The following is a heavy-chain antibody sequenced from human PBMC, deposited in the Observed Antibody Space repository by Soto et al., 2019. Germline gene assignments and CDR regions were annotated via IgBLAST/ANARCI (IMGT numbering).Heavy chain of an antibody. J-gene: IGHJ4*02. CDR3: ASSSTTSCYLAY. D-gene: IGHD2-2*01. Sequence: PGGSLRLSCAASGFTFSSYGMHWVRQAPGKGLEWVAVIWYDGSNKYYADSVKGRFTISRDNSKNTLYLQMNSLRAEDTAVYYCASSSTTSCYLAYWGQGTLVTVSS. V-gene: IGHV3-33*01. CDR1: GFTFSSYG. CDR2: IWYDGSNK.